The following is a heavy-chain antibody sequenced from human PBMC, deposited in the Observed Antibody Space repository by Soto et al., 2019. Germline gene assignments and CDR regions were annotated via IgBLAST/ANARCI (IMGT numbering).Heavy chain of an antibody. D-gene: IGHD5-18*01. J-gene: IGHJ4*02. V-gene: IGHV3-48*02. Sequence: EVQLVESGGGLVQPGGSLRLSCAASGFTFSSYSMNWVRQAPGKGLEWLSYISSSISTMHYADSVKGRFTISRDNAKNSLYLQINSLRDEDTAVCYCAREVRDTAVADFDYWGQGTLVTVSS. CDR3: AREVRDTAVADFDY. CDR1: GFTFSSYS. CDR2: ISSSISTM.